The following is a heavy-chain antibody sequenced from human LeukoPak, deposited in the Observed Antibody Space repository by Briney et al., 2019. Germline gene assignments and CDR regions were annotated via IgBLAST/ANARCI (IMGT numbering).Heavy chain of an antibody. CDR2: INQDGSET. J-gene: IGHJ5*02. D-gene: IGHD3-3*01. Sequence: GGSLRLSCVEYGFTFSEYWMSWVRQAPGKGPEWVANINQDGSETHYVDSLKGRFTISRDNAKNSLYLQMNSLRADDTAVYYCARALFFARFDAWGQGTLVTVSS. CDR1: GFTFSEYW. V-gene: IGHV3-7*01. CDR3: ARALFFARFDA.